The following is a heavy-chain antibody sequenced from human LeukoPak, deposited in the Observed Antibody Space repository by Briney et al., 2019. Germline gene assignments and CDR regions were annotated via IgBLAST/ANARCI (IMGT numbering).Heavy chain of an antibody. CDR2: IYTSGST. V-gene: IGHV4-61*02. CDR1: GGSLSSGSYY. Sequence: PSETLSLTCTVSGGSLSSGSYYWSWLRQPAGKGLEWIGRIYTSGSTNYNPSLKSRVTISVDPSKNQFSLKLSSVTAADTAVYYCARDRDKPRPPYYYGSGFDPWGQGTLVTVSS. CDR3: ARDRDKPRPPYYYGSGFDP. J-gene: IGHJ5*02. D-gene: IGHD3-10*01.